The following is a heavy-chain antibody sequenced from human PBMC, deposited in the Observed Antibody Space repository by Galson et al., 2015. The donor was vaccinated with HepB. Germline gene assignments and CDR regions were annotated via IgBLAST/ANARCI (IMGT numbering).Heavy chain of an antibody. D-gene: IGHD3-22*01. CDR2: MFQSGST. CDR1: SGSINNNNW. CDR3: ARRECYDNSGGYFCDRRYSFDS. V-gene: IGHV4-4*02. J-gene: IGHJ4*02. Sequence: ETLSLTCAVSSGSINNNNWWSWVRLPPGKGLEWIGDMFQSGSTNYNPSLKSRLSMSIDKSKNQFSLNLTSVTAADTAVYYCARRECYDNSGGYFCDRRYSFDSWGRGTLVTVSS.